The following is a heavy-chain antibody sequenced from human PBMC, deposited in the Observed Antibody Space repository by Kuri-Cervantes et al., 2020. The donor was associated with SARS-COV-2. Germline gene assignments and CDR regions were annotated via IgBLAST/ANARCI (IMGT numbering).Heavy chain of an antibody. CDR2: IYTSGST. V-gene: IGHV4-4*07. CDR1: GGSISSYY. CDR3: ARNGYSSSWDTYYYYYYMDV. Sequence: SETLSLTCTVSGGSISSYYWNWIRQPPGKGLEWIGRIYTSGSTNYNPSLKSRVTMSVDTSKNQFSLKLSSVTAADTAVYYCARNGYSSSWDTYYYYYYMDVWGKGTTVTVSS. D-gene: IGHD6-13*01. J-gene: IGHJ6*03.